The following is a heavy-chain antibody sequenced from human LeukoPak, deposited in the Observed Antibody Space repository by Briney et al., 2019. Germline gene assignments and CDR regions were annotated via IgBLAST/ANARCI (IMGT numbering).Heavy chain of an antibody. V-gene: IGHV1-18*01. Sequence: EASVKVSCKASGYTFSSYGISWVRQAPGQGLEWMGWISVYSGNTNYAQKPQGRVTMTTDTSTSTAYMELRSLRYDDTAVYYCARVREGRGYFYYYYMDVWGKGTTVTVSS. J-gene: IGHJ6*03. CDR3: ARVREGRGYFYYYYMDV. CDR2: ISVYSGNT. CDR1: GYTFSSYG.